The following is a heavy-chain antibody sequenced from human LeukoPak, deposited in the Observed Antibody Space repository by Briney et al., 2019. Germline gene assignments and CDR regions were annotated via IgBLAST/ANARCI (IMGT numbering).Heavy chain of an antibody. CDR1: GGSISSGDYY. CDR3: ARVRFLEWLPFDY. V-gene: IGHV4-31*03. D-gene: IGHD3-3*01. Sequence: SETLSLTCTVSGGSISSGDYYWSWIRQRPGEGLEWIGSIYYSGVTYYNPSLESRVTISVDTSKNQFSLNLSSVTAADTAVYYCARVRFLEWLPFDYWGQGTLVTVSS. J-gene: IGHJ4*02. CDR2: IYYSGVT.